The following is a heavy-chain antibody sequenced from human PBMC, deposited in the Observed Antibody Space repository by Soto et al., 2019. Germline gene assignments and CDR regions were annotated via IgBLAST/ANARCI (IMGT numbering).Heavy chain of an antibody. CDR2: IYYSGST. J-gene: IGHJ6*02. V-gene: IGHV4-39*01. CDR3: ATPGKFFGYYYYGMDV. D-gene: IGHD3-3*01. CDR1: GGSISSSSYY. Sequence: SETLSLTCTVSGGSISSSSYYWGWIRQPPGKGLEWIGSIYYSGSTYYNPSLKSRVTISVDTSKNQFSLKLSSVTAADTAVYYCATPGKFFGYYYYGMDVWGQGTTVTVSS.